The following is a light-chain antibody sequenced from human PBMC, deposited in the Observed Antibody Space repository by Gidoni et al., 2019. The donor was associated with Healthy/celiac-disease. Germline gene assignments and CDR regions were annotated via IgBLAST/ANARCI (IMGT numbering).Light chain of an antibody. CDR2: WAS. CDR1: QSVLYSSNNKNY. V-gene: IGKV4-1*01. Sequence: DIAMTQSPDSQAVSLGERATINCKSSQSVLYSSNNKNYLAWYQQKPGQPPKLLIYWASTRESGVPDRFSGSGSGTDFTLTISSLQAEDVAVYYCQQYYSTPPTFGGGTKVEIK. CDR3: QQYYSTPPT. J-gene: IGKJ4*01.